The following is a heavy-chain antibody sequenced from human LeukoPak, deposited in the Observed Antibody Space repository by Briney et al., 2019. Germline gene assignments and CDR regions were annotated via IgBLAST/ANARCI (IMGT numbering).Heavy chain of an antibody. J-gene: IGHJ4*02. Sequence: PGGSLRLSCSASGFTFSSYAMFWVRQAPGQGLEYVSAVGTNGDNTYYADSVKGRFAISRDNSKNTPYLQMSSLRPEDTAVYYCVKDRTMDYWGQGTLVTVSS. CDR2: VGTNGDNT. D-gene: IGHD4/OR15-4a*01. CDR1: GFTFSSYA. CDR3: VKDRTMDY. V-gene: IGHV3-64D*06.